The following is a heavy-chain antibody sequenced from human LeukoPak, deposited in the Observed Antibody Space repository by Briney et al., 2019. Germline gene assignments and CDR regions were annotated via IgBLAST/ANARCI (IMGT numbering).Heavy chain of an antibody. CDR3: ARAHQDYYDSSGYYYRPVDWFDP. J-gene: IGHJ5*02. V-gene: IGHV1-69*04. D-gene: IGHD3-22*01. CDR1: GGTFSSYA. Sequence: ASVKVSCKASGGTFSSYAISWVRQAPGQGLEWMGRIIPILGMANYAQKFQGRVTITADKSTSTAYMELSSLRSEDTAVYYCARAHQDYYDSSGYYYRPVDWFDPWGQGTLVTVSS. CDR2: IIPILGMA.